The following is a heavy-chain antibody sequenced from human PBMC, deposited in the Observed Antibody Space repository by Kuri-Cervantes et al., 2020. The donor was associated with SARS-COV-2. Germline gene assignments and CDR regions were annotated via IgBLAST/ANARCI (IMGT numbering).Heavy chain of an antibody. D-gene: IGHD3-22*01. CDR3: TTSPRYYYDSSGQSRSLDY. Sequence: LSLTCAASGFTFSNAWMSWVRQAPGKGLEWVGRIKSKTDGGTTDYAAPVKGRFTISRDDSKNTLYLQMNSLKTEDTAVYYCTTSPRYYYDSSGQSRSLDYWGQGTLVTVSS. CDR1: GFTFSNAW. J-gene: IGHJ4*02. V-gene: IGHV3-15*01. CDR2: IKSKTDGGTT.